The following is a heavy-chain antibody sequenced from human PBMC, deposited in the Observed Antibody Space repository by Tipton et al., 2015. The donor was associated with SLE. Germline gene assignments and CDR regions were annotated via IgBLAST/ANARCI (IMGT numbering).Heavy chain of an antibody. CDR3: ARILPDYFFYGMDV. J-gene: IGHJ6*02. D-gene: IGHD1-14*01. Sequence: TLSLTCIVSGASISDGENHWAWIRQPPGKGLEWIGRIHTSETTAYNPSLQSRVTMSVDTSKKQFSLNLTSVTAADTAVYYCARILPDYFFYGMDVWGQGTTVTVSS. CDR2: IHTSETT. CDR1: GASISDGENH. V-gene: IGHV4-61*02.